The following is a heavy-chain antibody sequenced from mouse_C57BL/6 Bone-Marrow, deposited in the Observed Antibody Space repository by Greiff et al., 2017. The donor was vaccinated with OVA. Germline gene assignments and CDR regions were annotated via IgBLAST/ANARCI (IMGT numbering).Heavy chain of an antibody. J-gene: IGHJ2*01. CDR2: ISSGGSYN. CDR1: GFTFSSYG. V-gene: IGHV5-6*01. Sequence: EVQLVESGGDLVKPGGSLKLSCAASGFTFSSYGMSWVRQTPDKRLEWVATISSGGSYNYYPDSVKGRFTISRDNAKNTLYLQMSSLKSEDTAMYYCARGCNYGYWGQGTTLTVSS. D-gene: IGHD2-1*01. CDR3: ARGCNYGY.